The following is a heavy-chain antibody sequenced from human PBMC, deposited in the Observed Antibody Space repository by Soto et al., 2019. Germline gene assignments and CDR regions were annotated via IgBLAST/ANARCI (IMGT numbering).Heavy chain of an antibody. CDR1: GGSLSSGDYY. D-gene: IGHD3-16*01. Sequence: PSETLSLTCIVSGGSLSSGDYYWSWLRQHTGKGLEWIGYITYSGSTYYNPSLKSRVTTSIDTSNNQFSLKLNSVTAADTAVYYCAREAWADKDRFDPWGQGTLVTVSS. V-gene: IGHV4-31*03. CDR2: ITYSGST. CDR3: AREAWADKDRFDP. J-gene: IGHJ5*02.